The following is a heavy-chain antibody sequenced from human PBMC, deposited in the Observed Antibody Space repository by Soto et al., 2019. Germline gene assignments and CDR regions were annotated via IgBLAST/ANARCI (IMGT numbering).Heavy chain of an antibody. Sequence: QVQLVQSGAEEKKPGASVKVYCKASGYTFSGYAMHWVRQAPGQRLEWMGWINAGNGNTKYSQKFQGRVPITSDRSASTAYMELLSLRSEETAVYYCARAVAVPADFDYWGQGTLGTVSS. CDR2: INAGNGNT. CDR1: GYTFSGYA. V-gene: IGHV1-3*05. CDR3: ARAVAVPADFDY. J-gene: IGHJ4*02. D-gene: IGHD6-19*01.